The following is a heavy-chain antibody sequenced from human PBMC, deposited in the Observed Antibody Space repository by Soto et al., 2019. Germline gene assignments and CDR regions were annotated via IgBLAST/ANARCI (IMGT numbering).Heavy chain of an antibody. CDR2: ISYDGSNK. CDR1: GFTFSSYG. J-gene: IGHJ6*02. Sequence: PGRSLRLSCAASGFTFSSYGMHWVRQAPGKGLEWVAVISYDGSNKYYADTVKGRFTISRDNSKNTLYLQMNSLRAEDTAVYYCAKDEYYYDSSGYYEIIGDYYYYGMDVWGQGTTVTAP. V-gene: IGHV3-30*18. D-gene: IGHD3-22*01. CDR3: AKDEYYYDSSGYYEIIGDYYYYGMDV.